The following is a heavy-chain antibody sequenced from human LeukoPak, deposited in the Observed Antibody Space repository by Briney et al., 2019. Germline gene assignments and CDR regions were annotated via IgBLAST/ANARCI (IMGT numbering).Heavy chain of an antibody. CDR3: ARGPPRGKYYYMDV. D-gene: IGHD1-1*01. CDR1: GFTFDDYT. V-gene: IGHV3-13*01. CDR2: IGTASDT. Sequence: PGGSLRLSCAPSGFTFDDYTMHWARQGPGKGLEWVSTIGTASDTYYPGSVEGRFTLSRDNAKNSLYLQMNSLTAGDTAVYYCARGPPRGKYYYMDVWGKGTTVTVSS. J-gene: IGHJ6*03.